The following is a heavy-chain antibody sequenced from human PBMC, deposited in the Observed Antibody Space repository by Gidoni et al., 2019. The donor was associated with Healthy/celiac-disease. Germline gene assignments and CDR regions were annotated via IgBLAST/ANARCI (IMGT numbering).Heavy chain of an antibody. D-gene: IGHD2-21*01. Sequence: EVQLVESGGGLVKPGGSLRLSCAASGFTFSNAWMSWVRQAPGKGLEWVGRIKSKTDGGTTDYAAPVKGRFTISREDSKNTLYLQMNSLKTEDTAVYYCTTDGVRAYCGGDCYSDYWGQGTLVTVSS. V-gene: IGHV3-15*01. CDR3: TTDGVRAYCGGDCYSDY. CDR1: GFTFSNAW. J-gene: IGHJ4*02. CDR2: IKSKTDGGTT.